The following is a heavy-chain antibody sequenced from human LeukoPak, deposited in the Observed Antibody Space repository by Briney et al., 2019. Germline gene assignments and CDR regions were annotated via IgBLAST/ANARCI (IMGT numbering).Heavy chain of an antibody. Sequence: GGSLRLSCAASGFTFSSYAMSWARQAPGKGLEWVSAISGSGGSTYYADSVKGRFTISRDNSKNTLYLQMNSLRAEDTAVYYCAKDGQSFRGLLDYWGQGTLVTVSS. J-gene: IGHJ4*02. V-gene: IGHV3-23*01. CDR1: GFTFSSYA. CDR3: AKDGQSFRGLLDY. D-gene: IGHD3-10*01. CDR2: ISGSGGST.